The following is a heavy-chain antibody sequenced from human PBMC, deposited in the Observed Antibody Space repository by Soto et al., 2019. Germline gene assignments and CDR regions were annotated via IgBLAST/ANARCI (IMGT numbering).Heavy chain of an antibody. V-gene: IGHV1-69*13. CDR2: IIPIFGTA. Sequence: SVKVCCKASGCTFSSYATSWVRQAPGQGLEWMGGIIPIFGTANYAQKFQGRVTITADESTSTAYMELSSLRSEDTAVYYCAREGVPYYYYGMDVWGQGTTVTVS. J-gene: IGHJ6*02. CDR1: GCTFSSYA. CDR3: AREGVPYYYYGMDV.